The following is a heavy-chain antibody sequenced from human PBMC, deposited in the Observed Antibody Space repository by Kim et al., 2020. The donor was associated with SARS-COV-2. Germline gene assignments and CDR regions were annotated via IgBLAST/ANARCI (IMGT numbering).Heavy chain of an antibody. D-gene: IGHD1-26*01. J-gene: IGHJ6*02. CDR3: ARVRGGSYYYAMDV. V-gene: IGHV4-31*02. Sequence: NPSLKSRVTISVDTSKTLLSLKLSSVTAADTAVYYCARVRGGSYYYAMDVWGQGTTVTVSS.